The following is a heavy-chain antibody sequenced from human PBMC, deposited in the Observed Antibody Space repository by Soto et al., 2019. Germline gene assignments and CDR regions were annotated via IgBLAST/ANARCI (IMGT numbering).Heavy chain of an antibody. CDR3: ARINGGSPDF. J-gene: IGHJ4*02. D-gene: IGHD2-15*01. Sequence: SETLSLTCTVSGGSMNAHFWSWIRQSAGKGLEWIGHIYISGTSMYNPSLKSRVTMSVDPPKNQLSLKLTSVTAADTAVYYCARINGGSPDFWGQGTLVTVSS. V-gene: IGHV4-4*07. CDR1: GGSMNAHF. CDR2: IYISGTS.